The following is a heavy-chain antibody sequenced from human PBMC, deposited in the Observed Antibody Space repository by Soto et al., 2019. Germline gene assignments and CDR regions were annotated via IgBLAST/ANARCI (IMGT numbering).Heavy chain of an antibody. CDR1: GYTFTSYG. J-gene: IGHJ4*02. Sequence: QVQLVQSGAEVKKLGASVKVSCKASGYTFTSYGISWVRQAPGQGLEWMGWISAYNGNTKNAQKLQGRVTMTTDTSHSTAHIEVRRLRSDDPAGYYFGECRAAGPNGYWGQGNPGHRLL. CDR2: ISAYNGNT. V-gene: IGHV1-18*01. D-gene: IGHD6-13*01. CDR3: GECRAAGPNGY.